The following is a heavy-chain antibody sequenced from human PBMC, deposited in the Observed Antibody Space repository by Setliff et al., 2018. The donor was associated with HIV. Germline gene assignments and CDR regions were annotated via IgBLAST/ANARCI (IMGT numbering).Heavy chain of an antibody. V-gene: IGHV4-59*01. Sequence: SETLSLTCTVSGCSISSYYWSWVRQPPGRGLEWIGYVSHSGSTSYNPSLNSRVTMSVDTSRDQFSLKVRSVTAADTAVYYCARMRGRAVLSYYFDHWGQGRLVTVSS. D-gene: IGHD6-19*01. CDR2: VSHSGST. CDR3: ARMRGRAVLSYYFDH. J-gene: IGHJ4*02. CDR1: GCSISSYY.